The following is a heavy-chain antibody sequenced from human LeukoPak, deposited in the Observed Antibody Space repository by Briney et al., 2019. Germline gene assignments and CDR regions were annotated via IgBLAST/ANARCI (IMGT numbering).Heavy chain of an antibody. D-gene: IGHD3-3*01. V-gene: IGHV3-23*01. Sequence: GGSLRLSCAASGFTFSSYAMSWVRQAPGKGLEWVSAISGSGGSTYYADSVKGRFTISRDNAKNTLYLQMNSLRAEDTAVYYCARAPDLFTIFGVAHPFDYWGQGTLVTVSS. J-gene: IGHJ4*02. CDR1: GFTFSSYA. CDR2: ISGSGGST. CDR3: ARAPDLFTIFGVAHPFDY.